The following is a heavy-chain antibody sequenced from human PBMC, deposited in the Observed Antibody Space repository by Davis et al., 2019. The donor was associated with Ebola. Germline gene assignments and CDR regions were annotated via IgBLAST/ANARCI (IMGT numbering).Heavy chain of an antibody. J-gene: IGHJ3*02. CDR2: ITKRDTR. Sequence: GESLKISCVASGFSLSYHFMTWVRQAPGKGLEWVSHITKRDTRYYSYPVKGRFIISRDNAKSSVYLQMNSLKGADTAVYYCARVRLLGWLSSMEAFDIWGQGTTVTVSS. V-gene: IGHV3-69-1*01. CDR3: ARVRLLGWLSSMEAFDI. D-gene: IGHD3-3*01. CDR1: GFSLSYHF.